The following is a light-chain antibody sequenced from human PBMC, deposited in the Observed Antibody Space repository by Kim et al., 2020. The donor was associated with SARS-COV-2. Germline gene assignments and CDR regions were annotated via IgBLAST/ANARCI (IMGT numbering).Light chain of an antibody. V-gene: IGKV1-27*01. CDR1: QGISNY. CDR2: AAS. J-gene: IGKJ3*01. CDR3: QKYDSAPFT. Sequence: ASVGDRVTLTCRASQGISNYLAWYQQKPGKVPKLLIHAASTLQSGVPSRFSGSGSGTDFTLTISSLQPEDLATYYWQKYDSAPFTFGPGTKVDIK.